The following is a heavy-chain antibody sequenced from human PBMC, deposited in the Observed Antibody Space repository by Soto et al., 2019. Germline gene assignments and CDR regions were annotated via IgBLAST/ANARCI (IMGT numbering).Heavy chain of an antibody. Sequence: QVQLQESGPGLVKPSQTLSLTCTVSGGPISSDSYYWSWIRQHPGKGLEWIGYIYYSGTTYDNPSLRSRVTISVDTSKNQFSLKLSSVTAADTAVYYCARDSPMAKGTGNFDYWGQGTLVTVSS. CDR1: GGPISSDSYY. CDR3: ARDSPMAKGTGNFDY. D-gene: IGHD3-10*01. J-gene: IGHJ4*02. V-gene: IGHV4-31*03. CDR2: IYYSGTT.